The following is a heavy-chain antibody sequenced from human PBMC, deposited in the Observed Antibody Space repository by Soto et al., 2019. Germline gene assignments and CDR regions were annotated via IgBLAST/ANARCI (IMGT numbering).Heavy chain of an antibody. CDR1: GYTFTGYD. V-gene: IGHV1-2*02. J-gene: IGHJ5*02. CDR2: INPNSGAS. CDR3: ARYCSSTSCQFDP. D-gene: IGHD2-2*01. Sequence: ASVKVSCKASGYTFTGYDINWVRQAPGQGLEWMGGINPNSGASNYAKKFQGRVTMTRDTSISTGYMELSRLRSDNTAVYYCARYCSSTSCQFDPWGQGTLVTVSS.